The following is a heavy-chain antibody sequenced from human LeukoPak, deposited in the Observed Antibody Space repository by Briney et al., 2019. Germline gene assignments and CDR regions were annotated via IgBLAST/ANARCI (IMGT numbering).Heavy chain of an antibody. CDR1: VYSFTSYG. Sequence: ASVKVSFKASVYSFTSYGISWVRQSPGQGLDWIVWISAYNGNTNYAQKLQVRVTMTTDTSTRTAYMELGSLRSDDTAVYYCASREQWLVGDDYWGQGTLVTVSS. D-gene: IGHD6-19*01. CDR2: ISAYNGNT. V-gene: IGHV1-18*01. CDR3: ASREQWLVGDDY. J-gene: IGHJ4*02.